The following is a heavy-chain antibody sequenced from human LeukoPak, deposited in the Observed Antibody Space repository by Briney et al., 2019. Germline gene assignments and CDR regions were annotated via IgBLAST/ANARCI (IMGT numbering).Heavy chain of an antibody. V-gene: IGHV3-53*01. D-gene: IGHD2-15*01. J-gene: IGHJ4*02. CDR1: GFPVDSNY. Sequence: GGSLRLSCAASGFPVDSNYMNWVRQAPGKGLEWVSVLYEDGRIYYADSVKGRFTISRDTSKNILSLQLNGLRAEDTAVYYCARGGGYYPIDYWGQGTLVTVSS. CDR2: LYEDGRI. CDR3: ARGGGYYPIDY.